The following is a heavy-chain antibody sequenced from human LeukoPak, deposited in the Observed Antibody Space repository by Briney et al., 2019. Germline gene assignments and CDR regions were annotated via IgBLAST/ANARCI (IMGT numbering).Heavy chain of an antibody. V-gene: IGHV4-34*01. D-gene: IGHD3-9*01. CDR1: GVPFGGYS. CDR3: ARDTYYDILTGYFFDY. Sequence: SETLSLTCAVHGVPFGGYSWSWIRQAPGKGLEWIGEISHGGGTNYNPSLKSRVTISVDTSKNQLSLKLSSVTAADTAVYYCARDTYYDILTGYFFDYWGQGTLVTVSS. CDR2: ISHGGGT. J-gene: IGHJ4*02.